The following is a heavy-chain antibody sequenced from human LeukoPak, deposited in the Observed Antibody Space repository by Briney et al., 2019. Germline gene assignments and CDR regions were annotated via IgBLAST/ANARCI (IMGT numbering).Heavy chain of an antibody. D-gene: IGHD6-13*01. CDR1: GGSISTYY. CDR2: MYSSGTT. V-gene: IGHV4-4*07. CDR3: AREKLYSSSWGFQH. J-gene: IGHJ1*01. Sequence: PSETLSLTCTVSGGSISTYYWSWIRQSAGRELEWIGRMYSSGTTNYSPSLNSRVTMSADTSKNQISLRLTSVTAADTAVYYCAREKLYSSSWGFQHWGQGTLVTVSS.